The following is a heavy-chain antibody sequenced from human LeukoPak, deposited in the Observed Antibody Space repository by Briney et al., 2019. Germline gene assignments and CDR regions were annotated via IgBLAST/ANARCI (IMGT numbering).Heavy chain of an antibody. V-gene: IGHV4-39*07. CDR3: ARADIVVVPAAIRGAAFDY. CDR2: IYYSGST. CDR1: GGSISSGSYY. D-gene: IGHD2-2*02. Sequence: SETLSLTCTASGGSISSGSYYWGWIRQPPGKGLEWIGSIYYSGSTYYNPSLKSRVTISVDTSKNQFSLKLSSVTAADTAVYYCARADIVVVPAAIRGAAFDYWGQGTLVTVSS. J-gene: IGHJ4*02.